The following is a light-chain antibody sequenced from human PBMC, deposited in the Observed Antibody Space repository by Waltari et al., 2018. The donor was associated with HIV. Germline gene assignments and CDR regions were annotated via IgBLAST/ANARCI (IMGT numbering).Light chain of an antibody. Sequence: QSALTQPRSVSGSPGQSVTIPCTGTSSDVGGYNYFPWYQQHPGKAPKLMIYDVSKRPSGVPDRFSGSKSGNTASLTISGLQAEDEADYYCCSYAGSYTLWVFGGGTKLTVL. J-gene: IGLJ3*02. CDR2: DVS. CDR3: CSYAGSYTLWV. CDR1: SSDVGGYNY. V-gene: IGLV2-11*01.